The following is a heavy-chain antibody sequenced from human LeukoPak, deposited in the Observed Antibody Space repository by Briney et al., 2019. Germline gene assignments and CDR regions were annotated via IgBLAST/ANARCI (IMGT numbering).Heavy chain of an antibody. Sequence: SETLSLTCAVYGGSFSGYYWSWIRQPPGKGLEWIGEINHSGSTNYNPSLKSRVTISVDTSKNQFSLKLSSVTAADTAVYYRARERRTLRIQLWLRIAAGAFDIWGQGTMVTVSS. J-gene: IGHJ3*02. CDR1: GGSFSGYY. CDR3: ARERRTLRIQLWLRIAAGAFDI. V-gene: IGHV4-34*01. D-gene: IGHD5-18*01. CDR2: INHSGST.